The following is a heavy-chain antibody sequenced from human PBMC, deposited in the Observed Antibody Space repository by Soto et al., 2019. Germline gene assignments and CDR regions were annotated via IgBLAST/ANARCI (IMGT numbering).Heavy chain of an antibody. CDR1: RETFTSYY. V-gene: IGHV1-46*01. CDR2: INPHGGST. CDR3: ARSSGGNFGIIIEGANWFAP. J-gene: IGHJ5*02. D-gene: IGHD1-26*01. Sequence: GPSVKFSSKSPRETFTSYYINWGRQAPGQGLEWIGVINPHGGSTVYAQKFRGRVTMTRDTSGSTVYMELSSLRSEDTAVYYCARSSGGNFGIIIEGANWFAPWGQGTMVTGSS.